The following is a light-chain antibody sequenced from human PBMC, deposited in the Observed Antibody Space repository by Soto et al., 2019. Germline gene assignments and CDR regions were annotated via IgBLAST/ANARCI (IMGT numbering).Light chain of an antibody. J-gene: IGLJ2*01. V-gene: IGLV1-47*01. CDR3: ATWDNSLSVVV. Sequence: QSVLTQPPSASGTPGQRVTLSCSGSSSNIGSNYVYWYQQFPGTAPKLLVYMDNQRPSGVPDRFSGSKSGTSASLAISGLRSEDEADYYCATWDNSLSVVVFGGGTKLTVL. CDR2: MDN. CDR1: SSNIGSNY.